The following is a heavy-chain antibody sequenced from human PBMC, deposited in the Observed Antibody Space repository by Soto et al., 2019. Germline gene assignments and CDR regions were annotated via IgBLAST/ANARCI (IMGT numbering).Heavy chain of an antibody. CDR2: ISTYNGDA. CDR3: ARSGSVPYYYYGLDV. D-gene: IGHD1-26*01. J-gene: IGHJ6*02. Sequence: QVQLVQSGAEVRKPGASVKVSCKTSGYTFSRSGISWVRQAPGQGLECMGWISTYNGDANDAQKLQGRVTMTTDTSTSTAFMELGSLTSDDTAVYYCARSGSVPYYYYGLDVWGQGTTVTVSS. CDR1: GYTFSRSG. V-gene: IGHV1-18*01.